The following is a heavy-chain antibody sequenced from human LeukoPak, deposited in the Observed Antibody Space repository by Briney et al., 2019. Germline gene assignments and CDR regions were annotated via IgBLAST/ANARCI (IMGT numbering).Heavy chain of an antibody. CDR1: GYTFTSYA. CDR2: INTNTGNP. J-gene: IGHJ4*02. V-gene: IGHV7-4-1*02. CDR3: ARGTRNYYDSSGYPKSDY. Sequence: ASVKVSCKASGYTFTSYAMNWVRQAPGQGLEWMGWINTNTGNPTYAQGFTGRFVFSLDTSVSTAYLQISSLKAEDTAVYYCARGTRNYYDSSGYPKSDYWGQGTLVTVSS. D-gene: IGHD3-22*01.